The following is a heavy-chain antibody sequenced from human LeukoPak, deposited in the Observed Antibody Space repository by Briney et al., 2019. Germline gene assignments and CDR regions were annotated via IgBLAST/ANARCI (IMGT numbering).Heavy chain of an antibody. Sequence: PGGSLRLSCAASGFTFSSYSLNWVRQAPGKGLEWVSTISVSGANTYYADSVKGRFTISRDSSKNTLYLQMNSLGAEDTAVYYCAKDLILPGYQPFDYWGQGTLVTVSS. CDR1: GFTFSSYS. CDR2: ISVSGANT. J-gene: IGHJ4*02. V-gene: IGHV3-23*01. CDR3: AKDLILPGYQPFDY. D-gene: IGHD3-9*01.